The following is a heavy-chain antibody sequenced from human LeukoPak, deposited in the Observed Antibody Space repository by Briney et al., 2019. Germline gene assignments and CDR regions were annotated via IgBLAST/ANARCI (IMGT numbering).Heavy chain of an antibody. V-gene: IGHV3-11*01. CDR3: ARDGHYDILTGYFQD. J-gene: IGHJ1*01. CDR2: ITNSGTTI. D-gene: IGHD3-9*01. Sequence: PGGSLRLSCAASGFTFTDYYMSWIRQAPGKGLEWVSYITNSGTTIYYADSVKGRFTISRDNAKNSLYLQMNSLRAEDTAVYYCARDGHYDILTGYFQDWGQGTSVTVSS. CDR1: GFTFTDYY.